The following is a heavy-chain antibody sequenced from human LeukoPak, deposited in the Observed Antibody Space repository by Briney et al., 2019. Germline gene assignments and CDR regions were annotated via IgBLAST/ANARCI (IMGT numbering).Heavy chain of an antibody. Sequence: HPGGSLRLSCAASGFTFSSFPMSWVRQAPGKGLEWVSVISGGGVSTYYADSVKGRFTISRDNSKNTLYLQMNSLRAEDTAVYYCARRAGAYSHPYDYWGQGTLVTVSS. CDR3: ARRAGAYSHPYDY. V-gene: IGHV3-23*01. D-gene: IGHD4/OR15-4a*01. J-gene: IGHJ4*02. CDR2: ISGGGVST. CDR1: GFTFSSFP.